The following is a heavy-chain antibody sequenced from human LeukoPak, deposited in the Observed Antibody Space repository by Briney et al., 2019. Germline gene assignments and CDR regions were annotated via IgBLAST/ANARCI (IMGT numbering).Heavy chain of an antibody. D-gene: IGHD3-3*01. J-gene: IGHJ4*02. CDR2: IKTESDGATT. V-gene: IGHV3-15*01. CDR3: TWSGLKIES. Sequence: GGSLRLSCAPSGFTFSNGGMSWVRQAPRKGLEWVGQIKTESDGATTDYAAPVKGRFTISRDDSKNTLFLQMNSLKTEDTALYYCTWSGLKIESWGQGTLVTVSS. CDR1: GFTFSNGG.